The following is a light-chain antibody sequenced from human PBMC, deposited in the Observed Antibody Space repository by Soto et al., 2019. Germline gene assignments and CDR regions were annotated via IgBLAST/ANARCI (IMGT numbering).Light chain of an antibody. CDR2: SNN. Sequence: QSVLTQPPSASGTPGQRVTISCSGSSSNIGSNTVNWYQQLPGTAPQLLIYSNNQRRSGVPDKFSGSKSGTSASLAISGLQSEDEADYSCAPWDESLGGVVFGGGTKLTVL. CDR1: SSNIGSNT. CDR3: APWDESLGGVV. J-gene: IGLJ2*01. V-gene: IGLV1-44*01.